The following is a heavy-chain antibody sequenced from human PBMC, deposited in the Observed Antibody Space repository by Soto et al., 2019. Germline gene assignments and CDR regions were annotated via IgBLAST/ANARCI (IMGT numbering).Heavy chain of an antibody. D-gene: IGHD2-15*01. CDR3: AKNPQARVVYFDY. CDR1: GFTFSSYG. V-gene: IGHV3-30*18. CDR2: ISYDGSNK. Sequence: GGSLRLSCAASGFTFSSYGMHWVRQAPGKGLEWVAVISYDGSNKYYADSVKGRFTISRDNSKNTLYLQMNSLRAEDTAVYYCAKNPQARVVYFDYWGQGTLVTVS. J-gene: IGHJ4*02.